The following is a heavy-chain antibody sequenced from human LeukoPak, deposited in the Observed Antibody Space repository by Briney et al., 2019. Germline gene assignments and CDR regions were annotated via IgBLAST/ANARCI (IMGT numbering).Heavy chain of an antibody. V-gene: IGHV4-4*07. CDR1: GGSISSYY. J-gene: IGHJ3*02. CDR3: ARDVRVGATTGAFDI. Sequence: PSETLSLTCTVSGGSISSYYWSWIRQPAGKGLERIGRIYTSGSTNYNPSLKSRVTMSVDTSKNQFSLKLSSVTAADTAVYYCARDVRVGATTGAFDIWGQGTMVTVSS. CDR2: IYTSGST. D-gene: IGHD1-26*01.